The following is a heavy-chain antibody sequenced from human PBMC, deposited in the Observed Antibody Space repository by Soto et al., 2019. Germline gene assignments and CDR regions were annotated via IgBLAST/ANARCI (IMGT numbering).Heavy chain of an antibody. CDR1: GFTFSSYW. Sequence: GGSLRLSCAASGFTFSSYWMSWVRQAPGKGLEWVANIKQDGSEKYYVDSVKGRFTISRDNAKNSLYLQMNSLRAEDTAVYYCARVPMVRGVIDYYYGMDVWGQGTTVTVSS. D-gene: IGHD3-10*01. V-gene: IGHV3-7*04. J-gene: IGHJ6*02. CDR2: IKQDGSEK. CDR3: ARVPMVRGVIDYYYGMDV.